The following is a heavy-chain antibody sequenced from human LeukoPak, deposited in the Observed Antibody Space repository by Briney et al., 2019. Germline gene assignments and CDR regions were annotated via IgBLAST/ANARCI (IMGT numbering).Heavy chain of an antibody. V-gene: IGHV3-48*03. CDR2: ISSSGSTI. J-gene: IGHJ4*02. CDR1: GFTFSSYE. D-gene: IGHD3/OR15-3a*01. CDR3: ARGFRAWTLSYYFDY. Sequence: QAGGSLRLSCAASGFTFSSYEMNWVRQAPGKGLEWLSYISSSGSTIYYADSVKGRFTISRDNANNSLYLQMNSLRAEDTAVYYCARGFRAWTLSYYFDYWGQGTLVTVSS.